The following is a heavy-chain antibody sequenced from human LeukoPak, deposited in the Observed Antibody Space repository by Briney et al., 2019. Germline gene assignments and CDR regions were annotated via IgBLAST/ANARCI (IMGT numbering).Heavy chain of an antibody. CDR1: GGSISSSSYY. D-gene: IGHD3-10*01. J-gene: IGHJ6*02. CDR2: IYNSGST. Sequence: SETLSLTCTVSGGSISSSSYYWGWIRQPPGKVLEWIGSIYNSGSTYYNPSLKSRVTISVDTSKNQFSLKLSSVTAADTAVYYCARLGGSGSYGYYYYGMDVWGQGTTVTVSS. CDR3: ARLGGSGSYGYYYYGMDV. V-gene: IGHV4-39*01.